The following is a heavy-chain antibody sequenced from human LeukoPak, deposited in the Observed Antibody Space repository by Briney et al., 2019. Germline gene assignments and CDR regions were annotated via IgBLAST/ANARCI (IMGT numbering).Heavy chain of an antibody. V-gene: IGHV3-33*01. CDR2: IWYDGSNK. D-gene: IGHD2-15*01. Sequence: QSGRSLRLSCAASGFTFSSYGMHWVRQAPGKGLEWVAVIWYDGSNKYYADSVKGRFTISRDNSKNTLYLQMNSLRAEDTAVYYCARERVVAATHDAFDIWGQGTMVTVSS. CDR1: GFTFSSYG. CDR3: ARERVVAATHDAFDI. J-gene: IGHJ3*02.